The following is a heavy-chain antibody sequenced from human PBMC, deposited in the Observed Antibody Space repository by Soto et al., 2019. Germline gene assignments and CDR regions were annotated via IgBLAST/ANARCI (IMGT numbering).Heavy chain of an antibody. Sequence: GGSLRLSCAASGFTFSNAWMNWVRQAPGKGLEWVGRIKSKTDGGTTDYAAPVKGRFTISRDDSKNTLYLQMNSLKTEDTAVYYCTTIENDYYYYYGMDVWGQGTTVTVSS. V-gene: IGHV3-15*07. D-gene: IGHD1-1*01. CDR2: IKSKTDGGTT. CDR1: GFTFSNAW. CDR3: TTIENDYYYYYGMDV. J-gene: IGHJ6*02.